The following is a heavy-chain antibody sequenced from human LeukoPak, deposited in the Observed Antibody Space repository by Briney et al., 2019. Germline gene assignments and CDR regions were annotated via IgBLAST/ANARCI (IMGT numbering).Heavy chain of an antibody. CDR2: LYSGGST. Sequence: PGGSLRLSCAASGFTVSRNYMSWVRQAPGKGLGWVSVLYSGGSTYYADSVKGRFTISRDNSKNTLFLQMNSLRGEDTAVYYCARDTRGYSGYDYFDYWGQGTLVTVSS. CDR1: GFTVSRNY. J-gene: IGHJ4*02. D-gene: IGHD5-12*01. CDR3: ARDTRGYSGYDYFDY. V-gene: IGHV3-53*01.